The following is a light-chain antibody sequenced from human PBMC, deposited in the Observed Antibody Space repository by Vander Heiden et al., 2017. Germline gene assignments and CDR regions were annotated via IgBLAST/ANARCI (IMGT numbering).Light chain of an antibody. J-gene: IGKJ5*01. CDR3: QQSDSTSIT. Sequence: DIQMTQSPSSLSASVGDRVTITCRASQSISSYLNWYQQKPGKAPKLLIYAASSLQSGVPSRFSGSGSGTDFTLTISRLQPEDFATYYCQQSDSTSITFGQATQLEIK. V-gene: IGKV1-39*01. CDR2: AAS. CDR1: QSISSY.